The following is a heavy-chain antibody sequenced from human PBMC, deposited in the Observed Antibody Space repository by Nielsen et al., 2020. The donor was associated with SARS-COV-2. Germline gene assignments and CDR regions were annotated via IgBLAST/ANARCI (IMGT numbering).Heavy chain of an antibody. V-gene: IGHV3-15*01. D-gene: IGHD6-13*01. CDR2: IKSKSDGGTT. CDR3: TISAAGIPNAFDI. CDR1: GFTFSSYA. Sequence: GESLKISCAASGFTFSSYAMSWVRQAPGKGLEWVGRIKSKSDGGTTDYAAPVKGRFTISRDDSKNTLYLQMNSLKTEDTAVYYCTISAAGIPNAFDIWGQGTMVIVSS. J-gene: IGHJ3*02.